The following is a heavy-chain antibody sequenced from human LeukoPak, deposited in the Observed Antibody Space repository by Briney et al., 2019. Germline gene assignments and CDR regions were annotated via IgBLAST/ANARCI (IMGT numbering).Heavy chain of an antibody. D-gene: IGHD3-3*01. CDR3: ARDQKPGTYDFWSGYYDDAFDI. J-gene: IGHJ3*02. CDR1: GFTFSSYS. Sequence: GGSLRLSCAASGFTFSSYSMNWVRQAPGKGLEWVSSISSSSSYIYYADSVKGRFTISRDNAKNTLYLQMNSLRAEDTAVYYCARDQKPGTYDFWSGYYDDAFDIWGQGTMVTVSS. CDR2: ISSSSSYI. V-gene: IGHV3-21*01.